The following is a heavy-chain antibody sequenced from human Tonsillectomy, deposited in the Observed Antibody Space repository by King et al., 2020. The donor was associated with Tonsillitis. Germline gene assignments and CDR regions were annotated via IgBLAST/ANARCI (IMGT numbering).Heavy chain of an antibody. CDR3: ARGLRVWGGSLGGYYYYMDV. Sequence: VQLVESGGGLVQPGGSLRLSCAASGFTVSSNYMSWVRQAPGKGLEWVSVIYSGGSTYYADSVKGRFTISRDNSKNTLYLQMNSLRAEDTAVYYCARGLRVWGGSLGGYYYYMDVWGKGATVTVSS. J-gene: IGHJ6*03. CDR1: GFTVSSNY. V-gene: IGHV3-66*01. D-gene: IGHD3-3*01. CDR2: IYSGGST.